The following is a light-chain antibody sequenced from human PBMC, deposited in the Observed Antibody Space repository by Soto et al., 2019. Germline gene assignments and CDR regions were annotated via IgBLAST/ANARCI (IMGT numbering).Light chain of an antibody. CDR2: DAS. Sequence: EIVLTQSPATLSLSPGERATLSCRASQSISNSLAWYQQKPGQAPRLLIYDASSRATGFPARFSGSGSGTDFPLTIGSLEPEDFAVYYCQQRSEWPRTFGQGTKVEMK. V-gene: IGKV3-11*01. CDR3: QQRSEWPRT. J-gene: IGKJ1*01. CDR1: QSISNS.